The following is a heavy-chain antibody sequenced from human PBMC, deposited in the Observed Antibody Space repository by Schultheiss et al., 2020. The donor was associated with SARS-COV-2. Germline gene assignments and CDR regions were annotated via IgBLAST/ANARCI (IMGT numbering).Heavy chain of an antibody. Sequence: SVKVSCKASGGTFSSYAISWVRQAPGQGLEWMGRIIPIFGTANYAQKFQGRVTITADRSTSTAYMELRSLRSDDTAVYYCARGDEQWLGNWFDPWGQGTLVTVSS. CDR3: ARGDEQWLGNWFDP. V-gene: IGHV1-69*06. D-gene: IGHD6-19*01. CDR2: IIPIFGTA. CDR1: GGTFSSYA. J-gene: IGHJ5*02.